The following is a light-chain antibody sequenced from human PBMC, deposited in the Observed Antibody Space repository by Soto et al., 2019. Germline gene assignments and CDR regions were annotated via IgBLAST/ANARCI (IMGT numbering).Light chain of an antibody. J-gene: IGKJ1*01. CDR2: AAS. CDR1: HDIRNH. CDR3: LQDYHYPRT. V-gene: IGKV1-6*01. Sequence: AIQMTQSPSSLSASVGDRVTITCRASHDIRNHLAWYQQNPGKAPNVLIYAASTLQSGVPSRFSGSGSGTDFTLTISSLQPEDFATYYCLQDYHYPRTFGQGTKVEIK.